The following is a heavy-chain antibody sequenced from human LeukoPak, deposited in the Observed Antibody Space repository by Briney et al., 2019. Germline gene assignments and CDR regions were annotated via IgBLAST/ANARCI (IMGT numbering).Heavy chain of an antibody. V-gene: IGHV4-59*01. J-gene: IGHJ5*02. CDR1: GGSISSYY. CDR2: IYYSGST. D-gene: IGHD6-13*01. CDR3: ARGAGLNWFDP. Sequence: SETLSLTCTVPGGSISSYYWSWIRQSPGKGLEWIGYIYYSGSTTYNPSLKSRVTISVDTSKNHFSLKLSSLTAADTAVYCCARGAGLNWFDPWGQGTLVTVSS.